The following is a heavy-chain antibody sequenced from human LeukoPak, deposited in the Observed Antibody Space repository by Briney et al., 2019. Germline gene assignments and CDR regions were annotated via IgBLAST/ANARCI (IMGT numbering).Heavy chain of an antibody. Sequence: PSETLSLTCTVSSASISSGSYYWTWIRQPPGKGLEWIGRIYSSGSTYYNPSLKSRVTISVDTSKNQFSLKLTSVTAADTAVYYCASDLLLCYYASSGYPLPYFDLWGQGTLVTVSS. D-gene: IGHD3-22*01. J-gene: IGHJ4*02. CDR2: IYSSGST. CDR1: SASISSGSYY. CDR3: ASDLLLCYYASSGYPLPYFDL. V-gene: IGHV4-61*02.